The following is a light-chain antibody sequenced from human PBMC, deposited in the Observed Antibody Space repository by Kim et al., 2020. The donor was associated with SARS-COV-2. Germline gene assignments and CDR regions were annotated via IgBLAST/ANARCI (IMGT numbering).Light chain of an antibody. CDR3: AAWDDSLNGVV. CDR2: SNN. V-gene: IGLV1-44*01. CDR1: SSNLGSNT. J-gene: IGLJ2*01. Sequence: GQRVTIACSGSSSNLGSNTVNWYEQLPGTAPKLLIYSNNQRPSGVPDRFSGSKSGTSASLAISGLQSEDEADYYCAAWDDSLNGVVFGGGTQLTVL.